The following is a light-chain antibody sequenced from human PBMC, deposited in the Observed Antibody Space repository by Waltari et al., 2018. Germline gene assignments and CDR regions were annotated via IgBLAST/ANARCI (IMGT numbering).Light chain of an antibody. CDR1: IHDIGSDNY. CDR3: CSYAVKYTFV. V-gene: IGLV2-11*01. Sequence: QSALTQPRSVSGSLGQSVTISCTGTIHDIGSDNYVSWYQHTPDNAPKLIIYDVDRRPQWVPYRFAAPKSGITASLTISGRQSADEGDYYCCSYAVKYTFVVGGGTKLTV. CDR2: DVD. J-gene: IGLJ2*01.